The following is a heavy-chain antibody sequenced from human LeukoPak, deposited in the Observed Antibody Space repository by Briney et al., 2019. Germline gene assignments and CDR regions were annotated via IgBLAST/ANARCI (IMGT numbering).Heavy chain of an antibody. CDR2: VSGSGGST. D-gene: IGHD3-3*01. V-gene: IGHV3-23*01. CDR3: AKDPPPDFWSGYTNY. Sequence: GGSLRLSCAASGFTFSSYAMSWVRQAPGKGLEWVSAVSGSGGSTYYADSVKGRFTISRDNSKNTLYLQMNSLRAEDAAVYYCAKDPPPDFWSGYTNYCGQGTLVTVSS. J-gene: IGHJ4*02. CDR1: GFTFSSYA.